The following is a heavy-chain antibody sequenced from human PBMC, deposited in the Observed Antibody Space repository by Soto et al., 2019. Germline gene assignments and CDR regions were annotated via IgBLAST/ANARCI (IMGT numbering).Heavy chain of an antibody. Sequence: GGSLRLSCAASGFTFSDYYMSWIRQAPGKGLEWVSYISSSGSTIYYADSVKGRFTISRDNAKNSLYLQMNSLRAEDTAVYYCARSTSSIVVVVAATPGYFDYWGQGTLVTVSS. CDR2: ISSSGSTI. D-gene: IGHD2-15*01. CDR3: ARSTSSIVVVVAATPGYFDY. CDR1: GFTFSDYY. V-gene: IGHV3-11*01. J-gene: IGHJ4*02.